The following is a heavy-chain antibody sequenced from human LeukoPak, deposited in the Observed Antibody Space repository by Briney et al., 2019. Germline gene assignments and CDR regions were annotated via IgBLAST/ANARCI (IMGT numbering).Heavy chain of an antibody. V-gene: IGHV3-74*01. D-gene: IGHD5-12*01. CDR1: GFTFSSYW. J-gene: IGHJ4*02. Sequence: GGSLRLSCVASGFTFSSYWMHWVRQAPGKGLVWVSRINSVGSSTTYADSVKGRFTISRDNAKNTLWLQMNSLRAEDTAVYYCVQSSPTIDYWGQGTLVTVSS. CDR3: VQSSPTIDY. CDR2: INSVGSST.